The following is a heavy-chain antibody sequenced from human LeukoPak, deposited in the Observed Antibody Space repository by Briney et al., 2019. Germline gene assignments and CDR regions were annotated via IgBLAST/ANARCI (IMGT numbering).Heavy chain of an antibody. J-gene: IGHJ4*02. CDR3: AKYLGGYFDY. D-gene: IGHD3-16*01. CDR2: ISGNGVST. Sequence: GGSLRLSCSASGFTFSIYAMHWVRQAPGKGLQYVSVISGNGVSTSYADSVKGRFTISRDNSKNTVYLQMSSLRAEDTAVYYCAKYLGGYFDYWGQGTLVTVSS. CDR1: GFTFSIYA. V-gene: IGHV3-64D*06.